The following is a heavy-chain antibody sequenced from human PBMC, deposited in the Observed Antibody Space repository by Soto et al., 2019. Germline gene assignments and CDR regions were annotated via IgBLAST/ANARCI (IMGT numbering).Heavy chain of an antibody. CDR3: ASRPFQQQGTDY. J-gene: IGHJ4*02. D-gene: IGHD6-13*01. CDR1: GFTFSSYA. CDR2: ISGSGGST. Sequence: HPGGSLRLSCAASGFTFSSYAMSWVRQAPGKGLEWVSAISGSGGSTYYADSVKGRFTISRDNSKNTLYLQMNSLRAEDTAVYYCASRPFQQQGTDYWGQGTLVTVSS. V-gene: IGHV3-23*01.